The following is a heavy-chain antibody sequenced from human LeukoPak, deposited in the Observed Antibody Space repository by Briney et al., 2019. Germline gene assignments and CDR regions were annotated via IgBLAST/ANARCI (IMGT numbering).Heavy chain of an antibody. J-gene: IGHJ1*01. CDR2: ISARNGNT. CDR1: GFSFSTYG. D-gene: IGHD6-13*01. V-gene: IGHV1-18*01. CDR3: ARASHISWQYEN. Sequence: ASVKVSCKTSGFSFSTYGIVWVRQAPGQGLEWMGWISARNGNTKNSQKVQGRVTMTTDSSTNIASLDFRSLRADDTAVYVCARASHISWQYENWGQGTLVTVSS.